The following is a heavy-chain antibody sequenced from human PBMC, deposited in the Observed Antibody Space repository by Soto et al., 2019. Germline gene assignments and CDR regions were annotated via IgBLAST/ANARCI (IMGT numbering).Heavy chain of an antibody. CDR2: IKSKTDGGTT. CDR3: TTEYYYDSSGYYYPWDY. J-gene: IGHJ4*02. Sequence: GGSLRLSCAASGFTFSNAWMSWVRQAPGKGLEWVGRIKSKTDGGTTDYAAPVKGRFTISRGDSKNTLYLQMNSLKTEDTAVYYCTTEYYYDSSGYYYPWDYWGQGTLVTVSS. D-gene: IGHD3-22*01. CDR1: GFTFSNAW. V-gene: IGHV3-15*01.